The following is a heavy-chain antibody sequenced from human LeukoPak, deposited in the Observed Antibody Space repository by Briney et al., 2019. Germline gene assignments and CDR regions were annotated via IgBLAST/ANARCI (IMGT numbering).Heavy chain of an antibody. CDR2: IYPGDSDT. Sequence: GESLKISCKGSGYRFTSYWIGWVRQMPGKGLEWMGIIYPGDSDTRYSPSFQGQVTISADKSISTAYLQWSSLKASDTAMYYYARRGALIEAVAPRYYFDYWGQGTLVTVSS. D-gene: IGHD6-19*01. J-gene: IGHJ4*02. CDR3: ARRGALIEAVAPRYYFDY. V-gene: IGHV5-51*01. CDR1: GYRFTSYW.